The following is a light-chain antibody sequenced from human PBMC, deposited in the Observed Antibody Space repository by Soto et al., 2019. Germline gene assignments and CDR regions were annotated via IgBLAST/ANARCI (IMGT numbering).Light chain of an antibody. CDR2: GAS. CDR3: QQYGSART. V-gene: IGKV3-20*01. Sequence: IVLTQSPGTLSLSPGERATLSCRASQSVSSSYLAWYQQKPGQAPRLLIYGASSRATGIPDRFSGSGSGTDFTLTISRLEPEDFAVYYCQQYGSARTFGRGTEVDIK. J-gene: IGKJ1*01. CDR1: QSVSSSY.